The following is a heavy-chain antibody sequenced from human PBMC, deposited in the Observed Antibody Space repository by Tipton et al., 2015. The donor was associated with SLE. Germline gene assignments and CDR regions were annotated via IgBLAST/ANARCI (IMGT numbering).Heavy chain of an antibody. V-gene: IGHV3-48*01. D-gene: IGHD1-26*01. CDR2: IGSSSSTI. Sequence: GSLRLSCAASGFTFSTFSMNWVRQAPGKGLEWVSYIGSSSSTIYYADSVKGRFTISRDNAKNSLYLQMDSLRAEDTALYYCARVPGLVWGGNYLPFDYWGQGTLVTVSS. CDR3: ARVPGLVWGGNYLPFDY. J-gene: IGHJ4*02. CDR1: GFTFSTFS.